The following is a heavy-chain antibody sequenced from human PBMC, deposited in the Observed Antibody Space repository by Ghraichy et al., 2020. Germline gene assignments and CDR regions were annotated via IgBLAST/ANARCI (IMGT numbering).Heavy chain of an antibody. D-gene: IGHD5-18*01. CDR2: INHSGST. V-gene: IGHV4-34*01. CDR3: APRDTAMVY. Sequence: QTLSLTCAVYGGSFSGYYWSWIRQPPGKGLEWIGEINHSGSTNYNPSLKSRVTISVDTSKNQFSLKLSSVTAADTAVYYCAPRDTAMVYWGQGTLVTVSS. J-gene: IGHJ4*02. CDR1: GGSFSGYY.